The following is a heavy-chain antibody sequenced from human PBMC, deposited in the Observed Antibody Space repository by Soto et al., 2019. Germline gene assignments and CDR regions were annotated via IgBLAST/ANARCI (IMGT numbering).Heavy chain of an antibody. CDR1: GFTFSSYI. CDR2: ISSSSSTI. Sequence: GGSLRLSCAASGFTFSSYIMNWVRQAPGKGLEWVSYISSSSSTIYYADSVKGRFTISRDNAKNSLYLQMNSLRDEDTAVYYCARDLAVYAISAVDDYWGQGTLVTVSS. D-gene: IGHD2-8*01. J-gene: IGHJ4*02. CDR3: ARDLAVYAISAVDDY. V-gene: IGHV3-48*02.